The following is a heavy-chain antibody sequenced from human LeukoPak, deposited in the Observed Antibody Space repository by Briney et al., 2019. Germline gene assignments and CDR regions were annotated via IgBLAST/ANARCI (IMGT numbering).Heavy chain of an antibody. CDR2: LIPIYGTV. J-gene: IGHJ6*03. CDR1: GGTFTTFT. V-gene: IGHV1-69*05. CDR3: ASSSMHPRIAAAGPYYYYYYMDV. D-gene: IGHD6-13*01. Sequence: SVKVSCKASGGTFTTFTISWVRQAPGQGLEWMGGLIPIYGTVNYAQKFQGRVTITTDESTSTAYMELSSLRSEDTAVYYCASSSMHPRIAAAGPYYYYYYMDVWGKGTTVTVSS.